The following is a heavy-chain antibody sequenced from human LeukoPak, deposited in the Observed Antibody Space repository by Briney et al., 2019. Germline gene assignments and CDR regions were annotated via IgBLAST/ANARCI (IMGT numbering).Heavy chain of an antibody. Sequence: SQTLSLTCAISGDSLSSNSAAWNWIRQSPSRGLEWLGRTYYRSKWHNDYTLSVKSRITINPDTSKNQFSLQMNSVTPEDMAVYYCARSAGHFDYWGQGTLVTVSS. CDR3: ARSAGHFDY. CDR2: TYYRSKWHN. CDR1: GDSLSSNSAA. V-gene: IGHV6-1*01. J-gene: IGHJ4*02.